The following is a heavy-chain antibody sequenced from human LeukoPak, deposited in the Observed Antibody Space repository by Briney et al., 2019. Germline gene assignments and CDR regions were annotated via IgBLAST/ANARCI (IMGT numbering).Heavy chain of an antibody. D-gene: IGHD2-2*01. J-gene: IGHJ3*02. CDR1: GGTFSSYA. CDR2: IIPIFGTA. V-gene: IGHV1-69*05. Sequence: SVKVSCKASGGTFSSYAISWVRQAPGQGLEWMGRIIPIFGTANYAQKFQGRVTITTDESTSTAYMELSSLRSEDTAVYYCARSPALRYCSSTSGPMFAFDIWGQGTMVTVSS. CDR3: ARSPALRYCSSTSGPMFAFDI.